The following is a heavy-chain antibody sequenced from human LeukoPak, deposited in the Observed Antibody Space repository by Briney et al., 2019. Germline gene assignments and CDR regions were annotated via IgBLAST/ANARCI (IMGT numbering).Heavy chain of an antibody. D-gene: IGHD3-9*01. Sequence: PGESLKISCKASGYTFTSYGISWVRQAPGQGLEWMGWISAYNGNTNYAQKLQGRVTMTTDTSTSTAYMELRSLRSDDTDVYYCARDAYRYYDILTSAPGPDAFDIWGQGTMVTVSS. J-gene: IGHJ3*02. CDR2: ISAYNGNT. V-gene: IGHV1-18*04. CDR1: GYTFTSYG. CDR3: ARDAYRYYDILTSAPGPDAFDI.